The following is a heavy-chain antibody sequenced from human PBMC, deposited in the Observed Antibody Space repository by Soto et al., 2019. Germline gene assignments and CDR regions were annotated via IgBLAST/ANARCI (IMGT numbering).Heavy chain of an antibody. J-gene: IGHJ6*02. D-gene: IGHD3-10*01. Sequence: SETLSLTCTVSGGSISSYYWSWIRQPPGKGLEWIGYIYYSGSTNYNPSLKSRVTISVDTSKNQFSLKLSSVTAADTAVYYCARDMGYYYGMDVWGQGTTVTVS. V-gene: IGHV4-59*01. CDR2: IYYSGST. CDR1: GGSISSYY. CDR3: ARDMGYYYGMDV.